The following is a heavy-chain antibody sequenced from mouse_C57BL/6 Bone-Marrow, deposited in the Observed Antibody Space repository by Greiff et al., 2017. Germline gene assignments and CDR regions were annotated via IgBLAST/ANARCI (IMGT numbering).Heavy chain of an antibody. Sequence: QVHLKQSGAELARPGASVKLSCKASGYTFTSYGISWVKQRPGQGLEWIGEIDPRSGNTDYNEKFKGKATLTADKSSSTAYMELRSLTSEDSAVYFCARWGGYYGFAYWGQGTLVTVSA. CDR3: ARWGGYYGFAY. CDR2: IDPRSGNT. V-gene: IGHV1-81*01. J-gene: IGHJ3*01. D-gene: IGHD1-1*01. CDR1: GYTFTSYG.